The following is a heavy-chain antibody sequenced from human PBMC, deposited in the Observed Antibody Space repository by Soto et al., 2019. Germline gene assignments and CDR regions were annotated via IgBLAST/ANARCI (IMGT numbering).Heavy chain of an antibody. CDR3: VRARGPFDAFDV. J-gene: IGHJ3*01. CDR2: IWANGINK. CDR1: GFPFSAYG. V-gene: IGHV3-33*01. Sequence: PGGSLRLSCATSGFPFSAYGMHWVRQAPGKGLECVAVIWANGINKYYADSVRGRFTISRDNSKNTLDLQMNSLRDDDTALYYCVRARGPFDAFDVWGQGTMVTVSS.